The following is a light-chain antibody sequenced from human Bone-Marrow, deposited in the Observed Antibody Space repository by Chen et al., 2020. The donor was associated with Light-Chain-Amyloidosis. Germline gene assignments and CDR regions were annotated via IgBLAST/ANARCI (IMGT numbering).Light chain of an antibody. CDR1: SGHSNYA. CDR2: LNSDGSH. Sequence: QLVVTQSPSASASLGASVKLTCTLSSGHSNYAFAWHQQQPEKGPRYLMKLNSDGSHNKGDGIPDRFSGSSSGAERYLTISSLQSEDEADYFCQTWGTGIQVFGGGTKLTVL. CDR3: QTWGTGIQV. V-gene: IGLV4-69*01. J-gene: IGLJ3*02.